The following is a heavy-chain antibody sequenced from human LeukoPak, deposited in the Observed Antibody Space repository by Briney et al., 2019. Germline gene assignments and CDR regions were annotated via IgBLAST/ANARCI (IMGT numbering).Heavy chain of an antibody. D-gene: IGHD1-7*01. J-gene: IGHJ4*02. V-gene: IGHV1-2*02. CDR3: ASTSNQRLELGIDY. Sequence: ASVRVSCKASGYTFTGCYMHWVRQAPGQGLEWMGWINPNSGGTNYAQKFQGRVTMTRDTSISTAYMELSRLRSDDTAVYYCASTSNQRLELGIDYWGQGTLVTVSS. CDR2: INPNSGGT. CDR1: GYTFTGCY.